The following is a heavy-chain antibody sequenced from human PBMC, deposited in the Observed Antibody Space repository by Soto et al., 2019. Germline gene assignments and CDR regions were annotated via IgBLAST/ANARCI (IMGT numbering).Heavy chain of an antibody. D-gene: IGHD1-26*01. CDR1: GFTFNNYG. CDR2: IWYDGSNK. Sequence: PGGSLRLSCAASGFTFNNYGVHWVRQAPGKGLEWVAFIWYDGSNKYYTDSVKGRYTISRDNSKNTVYLQMNSLRAEDTAVYHCARDFETYYRGGYDFSGLAYWGQGTLVTVSS. V-gene: IGHV3-33*01. CDR3: ARDFETYYRGGYDFSGLAY. J-gene: IGHJ4*02.